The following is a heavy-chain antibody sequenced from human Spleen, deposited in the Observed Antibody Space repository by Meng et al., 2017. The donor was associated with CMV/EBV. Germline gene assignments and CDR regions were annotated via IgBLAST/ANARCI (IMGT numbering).Heavy chain of an antibody. CDR2: MNPNSGDT. J-gene: IGHJ5*02. CDR1: GYTFTNYD. Sequence: ASVKVSCKASGYTFTNYDINWVRQATGQGLEWMGWMNPNSGDTGYAQKFQDRVTMTRNISISTAYMELSSLRSEDTAVYYCARGKGFGDDGYRGSNWFDPWGQGTLVTVSS. V-gene: IGHV1-8*01. CDR3: ARGKGFGDDGYRGSNWFDP. D-gene: IGHD2-21*02.